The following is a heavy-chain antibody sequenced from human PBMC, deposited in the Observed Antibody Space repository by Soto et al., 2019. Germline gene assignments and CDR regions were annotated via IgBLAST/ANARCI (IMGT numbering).Heavy chain of an antibody. V-gene: IGHV1-18*01. CDR2: INAYSGDR. Sequence: QGELVQSGAEVKKPGASVKVSCKASGYTFPSSTISWLRQAPGQGLEWLGWINAYSGDRKFAQRFQGRVTMTTDTSTSTAYLELTGLTSDDTAIYYCASANYGDSDYWGQGTLVTVSS. D-gene: IGHD4-17*01. CDR1: GYTFPSST. J-gene: IGHJ4*02. CDR3: ASANYGDSDY.